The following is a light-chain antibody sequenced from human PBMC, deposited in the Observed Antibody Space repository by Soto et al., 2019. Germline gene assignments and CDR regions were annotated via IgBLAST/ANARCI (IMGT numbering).Light chain of an antibody. Sequence: QSVLTQPASVSGSPGQSITISCTGTSSDVGSYNLVSWYQQHPGKAPKLMIYEGSKRPSGVSNRFSGSKSGNTASLTISGLQAEDEADYYCCSYAGSSTRWVFGGGTKLTVL. CDR2: EGS. J-gene: IGLJ3*02. CDR3: CSYAGSSTRWV. CDR1: SSDVGSYNL. V-gene: IGLV2-23*01.